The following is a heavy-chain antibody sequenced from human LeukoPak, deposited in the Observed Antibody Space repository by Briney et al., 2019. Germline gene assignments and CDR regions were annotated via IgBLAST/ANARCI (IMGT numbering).Heavy chain of an antibody. J-gene: IGHJ4*02. Sequence: GGSLRLSSAGSGFTFSSYVMHWVHQATGKGLEWFSAIGVAANTFYSGSVKGRFTISRENAKNSLYLLMTSLRAEDTAVYYCARQNTPHGNFDYWGQGILVTVSS. CDR3: ARQNTPHGNFDY. CDR2: IGVAANT. V-gene: IGHV3-13*01. CDR1: GFTFSSYV. D-gene: IGHD1-26*01.